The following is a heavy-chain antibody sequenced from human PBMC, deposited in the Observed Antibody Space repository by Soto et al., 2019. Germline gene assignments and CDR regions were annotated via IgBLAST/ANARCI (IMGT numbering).Heavy chain of an antibody. V-gene: IGHV4-34*01. D-gene: IGHD6-19*01. J-gene: IGHJ4*02. CDR1: GGSFSGYY. Sequence: PSETLSLTCAVYGGSFSGYYWSWIRQPPGKGLEWIGEINHSGSTNYNPSLKSRVTISVVTSKNQFSLKLSSVTAADTAVYYCARSGGIAVAGRKYYFDYWGQGTLVTVSS. CDR3: ARSGGIAVAGRKYYFDY. CDR2: INHSGST.